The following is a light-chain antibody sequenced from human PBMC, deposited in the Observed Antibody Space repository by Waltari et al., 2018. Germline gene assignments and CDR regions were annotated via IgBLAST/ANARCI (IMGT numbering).Light chain of an antibody. CDR2: DVS. CDR3: CSYAGSYTLI. CDR1: SRDVGGYNY. Sequence: QSALTQPRSVSGSPGQSVTISCTGTSRDVGGYNYVSWYQQHPGKVPKLSIFDVSTRPSGVPNGFSGSKSGNTASLTISGLLAEDEADYYCCSYAGSYTLIFGGGTKMTVL. J-gene: IGLJ2*01. V-gene: IGLV2-11*01.